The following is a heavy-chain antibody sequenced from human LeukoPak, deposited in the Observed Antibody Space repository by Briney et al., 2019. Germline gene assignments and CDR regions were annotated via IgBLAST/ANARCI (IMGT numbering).Heavy chain of an antibody. J-gene: IGHJ3*02. D-gene: IGHD3-9*01. CDR1: GGSISSYY. Sequence: SETLSLTCTVSGGSISSYYWSWIRQPPGKGLEWNGYIYYSGSTTYNPSLKSRVTISVDTSKNQFSLKLSSVTAADTAVYYCARRPRDILTGYYTAAFDIWGQGTMVTVSS. CDR3: ARRPRDILTGYYTAAFDI. V-gene: IGHV4-59*12. CDR2: IYYSGST.